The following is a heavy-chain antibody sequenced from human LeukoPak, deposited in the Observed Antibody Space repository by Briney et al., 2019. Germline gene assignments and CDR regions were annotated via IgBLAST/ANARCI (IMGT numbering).Heavy chain of an antibody. Sequence: ASVKVSCKASGYTFTGYDINWVRQATGQGLEWMGWMNPNSGNTGYAQKFQGRVTMTRNTSISTAYMELSSLRSEDTAVYYCASAVGYCSSTSCFFRYYYYGMDVWGQGTTVTVSS. CDR2: MNPNSGNT. CDR3: ASAVGYCSSTSCFFRYYYYGMDV. CDR1: GYTFTGYD. D-gene: IGHD2-2*01. V-gene: IGHV1-8*01. J-gene: IGHJ6*02.